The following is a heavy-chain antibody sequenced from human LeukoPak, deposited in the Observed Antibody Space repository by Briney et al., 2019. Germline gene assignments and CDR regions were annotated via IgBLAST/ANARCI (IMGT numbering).Heavy chain of an antibody. CDR2: IYYSGST. D-gene: IGHD3-9*01. J-gene: IGHJ4*02. CDR1: GGSISSYY. CDR3: AREIRDYDILPPAYYCDY. V-gene: IGHV4-59*01. Sequence: PSETLSLTCTVSGGSISSYYWSWIRQPAGKGLEWIGYIYYSGSTNYNPSLKSRVTISVDTSKYQFSLKLSSVTAADTAVYYCAREIRDYDILPPAYYCDYWGQGTLVTVSS.